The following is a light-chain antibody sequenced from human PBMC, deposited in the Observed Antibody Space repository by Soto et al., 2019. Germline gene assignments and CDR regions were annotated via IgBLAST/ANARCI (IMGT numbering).Light chain of an antibody. CDR1: QSVSSY. Sequence: EIVLTQSPATLSLSPGERATLSCRASQSVSSYLAWYQQKPGQAPSLLIYDASNRATGIPARFSGSGSGTEFTLTISSLEPEDFAVYYCQERSNWPLLTFGGGTKVDIX. V-gene: IGKV3-11*01. CDR3: QERSNWPLLT. J-gene: IGKJ4*01. CDR2: DAS.